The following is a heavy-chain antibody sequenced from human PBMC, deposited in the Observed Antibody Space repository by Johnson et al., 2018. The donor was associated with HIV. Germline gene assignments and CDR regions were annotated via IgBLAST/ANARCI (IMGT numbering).Heavy chain of an antibody. V-gene: IGHV3-30-3*01. CDR3: ARDRDYLQAVAGPSDAFDI. Sequence: QMQLMESGGGVVQPGRSLRLSCAASGFTFRSYIMHWVRQAPGEGLEWVALISYDGSNKYYADSVKGRFTISRDNSKNTLYLQMNSLRAEDTAVYYCARDRDYLQAVAGPSDAFDIWGQGTMVTVSS. CDR2: ISYDGSNK. J-gene: IGHJ3*02. CDR1: GFTFRSYI. D-gene: IGHD6-19*01.